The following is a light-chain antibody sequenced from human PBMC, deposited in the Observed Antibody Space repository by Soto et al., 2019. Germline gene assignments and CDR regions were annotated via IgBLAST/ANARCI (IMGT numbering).Light chain of an antibody. CDR3: QQYGSSPQ. CDR1: QSVSSSY. CDR2: GAS. Sequence: IVLTPSPASLSLSPGERATLSCRASQSVSSSYLAWYQQKPGQAPRLLIYGASSRATGIPDRFSGSGSGTDFTLTISRQEPEDFAVYYCQQYGSSPQFGQGTKV. V-gene: IGKV3-20*01. J-gene: IGKJ1*01.